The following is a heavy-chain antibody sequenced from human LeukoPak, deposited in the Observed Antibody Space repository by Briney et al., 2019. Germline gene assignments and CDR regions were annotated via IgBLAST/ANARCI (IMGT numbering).Heavy chain of an antibody. CDR3: TKGDGGSYPIDY. CDR2: VTENGRNT. Sequence: GGSLRLSCAASGFTFSNCCMSWVRQAPGKGLEWVSTVTENGRNTHYADSVKGRFTISRDNSKNTLLLQMNSLRADDTALYYCTKGDGGSYPIDYWGQGTLVIVSS. D-gene: IGHD6-19*01. CDR1: GFTFSNCC. J-gene: IGHJ4*02. V-gene: IGHV3-23*01.